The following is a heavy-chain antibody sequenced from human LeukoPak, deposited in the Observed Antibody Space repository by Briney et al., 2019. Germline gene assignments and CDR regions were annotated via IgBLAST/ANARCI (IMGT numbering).Heavy chain of an antibody. Sequence: GGSLRLSCAASGFTFSSYSTNWVRQAPGKGLEWVSSISSSSSYIYYADSVKGRFTISRDNSKNTLYPQMNSLRAEDTAVYYCARGGHVWFGELPSDYWGQGTLVTVSS. CDR1: GFTFSSYS. J-gene: IGHJ4*02. V-gene: IGHV3-21*01. CDR2: ISSSSSYI. D-gene: IGHD3-10*01. CDR3: ARGGHVWFGELPSDY.